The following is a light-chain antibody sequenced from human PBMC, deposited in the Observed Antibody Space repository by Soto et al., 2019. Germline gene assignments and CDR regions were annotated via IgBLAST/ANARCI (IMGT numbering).Light chain of an antibody. J-gene: IGKJ2*01. CDR1: QSLVHSNGNTY. CDR2: DVS. Sequence: DVVMTQSPLSLSVTLGQPASISCRSSQSLVHSNGNTYLHWFQQRPGQSPRRLIYDVSKRDSGVPDSFSGSGSGTDFTLQISRVEAEDVGVYYCMEGTYSKIFGQGTKLEIK. CDR3: MEGTYSKI. V-gene: IGKV2-30*02.